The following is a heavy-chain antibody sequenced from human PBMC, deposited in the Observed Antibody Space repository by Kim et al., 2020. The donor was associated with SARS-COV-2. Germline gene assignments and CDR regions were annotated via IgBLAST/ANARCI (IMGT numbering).Heavy chain of an antibody. CDR3: ARDIYGSGSYYNALYYYYYGMDV. Sequence: SETLSLTCTVSGGSISSGGYYWSWIRQHPGKGLEWIGYIYYSGSTYYNPSLKSRVTISVDTSKNQFSLKLSSVTAADTAVYYCARDIYGSGSYYNALYYYYYGMDVWGQGTTVTVSS. CDR1: GGSISSGGYY. CDR2: IYYSGST. V-gene: IGHV4-31*03. D-gene: IGHD3-10*01. J-gene: IGHJ6*02.